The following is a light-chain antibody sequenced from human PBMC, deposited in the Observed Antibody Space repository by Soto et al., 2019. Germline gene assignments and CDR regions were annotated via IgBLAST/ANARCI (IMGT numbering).Light chain of an antibody. V-gene: IGLV2-8*01. CDR3: SSYAGSNNFV. CDR1: SSDVGGYNY. J-gene: IGLJ1*01. Sequence: QSVRTQPRSVSGSPGQSVTVSCSGTSSDVGGYNYVSWYQQHPGKAPKLMIYEVSKRPSGVPDRFSGSKSGNTASLTVSGLQAEDEADYYCSSYAGSNNFVFGTGTKVTVL. CDR2: EVS.